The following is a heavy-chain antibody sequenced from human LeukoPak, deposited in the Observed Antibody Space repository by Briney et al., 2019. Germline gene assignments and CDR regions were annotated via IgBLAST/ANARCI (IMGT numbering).Heavy chain of an antibody. CDR1: GDSVSSNSAA. CDR2: TYYRSKWYN. J-gene: IGHJ3*02. Sequence: SQTLSLTCAISGDSVSSNSAAWNWIRQSPSRGLERLGRTYYRSKWYNDYAVSVKSRITINPDTSKNQFSLQLNSVTPEDTAVYYCARDAPIAAAARGAFDIWGQGTMVTVSS. D-gene: IGHD6-13*01. CDR3: ARDAPIAAAARGAFDI. V-gene: IGHV6-1*01.